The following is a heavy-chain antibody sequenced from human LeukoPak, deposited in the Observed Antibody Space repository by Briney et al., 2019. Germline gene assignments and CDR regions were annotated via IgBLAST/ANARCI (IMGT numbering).Heavy chain of an antibody. CDR2: VNHSGYT. CDR1: GVSFSTYY. CDR3: ARQIYGSDY. J-gene: IGHJ4*02. Sequence: SETLFLTCYVSGVSFSTYYWSWIRQSPEKGLEWSGEVNHSGYTNLNPALNSRVTISIDTSKNQLSLKLSSVNAADTAVYYCARQIYGSDYWGQGTLVTVSS. V-gene: IGHV4-34*01. D-gene: IGHD4-17*01.